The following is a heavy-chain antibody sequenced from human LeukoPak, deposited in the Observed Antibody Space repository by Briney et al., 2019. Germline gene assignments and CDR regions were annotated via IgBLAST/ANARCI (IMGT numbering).Heavy chain of an antibody. Sequence: LETLSLTCTVSGGSISSYYWSWIRQPAGKGLEWIGRIYTSGSTNYNPSLKSRVTMSVDTSKNQFSLKLSSVTAADTAVYYCARDQNYDTLTGLGSYYYYYMDVWGKGTTVTVSS. CDR3: ARDQNYDTLTGLGSYYYYYMDV. CDR2: IYTSGST. V-gene: IGHV4-4*07. D-gene: IGHD3-9*01. CDR1: GGSISSYY. J-gene: IGHJ6*03.